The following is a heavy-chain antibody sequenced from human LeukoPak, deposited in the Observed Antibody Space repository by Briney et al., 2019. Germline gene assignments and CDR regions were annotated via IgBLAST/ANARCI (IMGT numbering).Heavy chain of an antibody. CDR1: GFTFDDYA. J-gene: IGHJ4*02. D-gene: IGHD3-22*01. Sequence: GGSLRLSCAASGFTFDDYAMHWVRQAPGKGLEWVSGISWNSGSIGYADSVKGRFTISRDNAKNSLYLQMNSLRAEDTAVYYCARDAHYYDSSGYFRAPFDYWGQGTLVTVSS. V-gene: IGHV3-9*01. CDR2: ISWNSGSI. CDR3: ARDAHYYDSSGYFRAPFDY.